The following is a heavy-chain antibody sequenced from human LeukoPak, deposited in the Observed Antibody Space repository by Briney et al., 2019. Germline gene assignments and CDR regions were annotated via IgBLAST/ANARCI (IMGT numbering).Heavy chain of an antibody. Sequence: SETLSLTCTVSGDSISSGDYYWSWIRQPAGKGLEWIGRISSSGSTNYNPSLKSRVTMSVDTSKNQFSLKLSSVTAADTAVYYCASGTTFDYWGQGTLVTVSS. CDR1: GDSISSGDYY. J-gene: IGHJ4*02. CDR2: ISSSGST. CDR3: ASGTTFDY. D-gene: IGHD1-1*01. V-gene: IGHV4-61*02.